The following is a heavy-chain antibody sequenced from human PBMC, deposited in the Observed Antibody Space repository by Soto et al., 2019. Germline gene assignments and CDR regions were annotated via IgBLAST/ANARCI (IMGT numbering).Heavy chain of an antibody. CDR1: GGSISSGGYY. J-gene: IGHJ4*02. CDR3: ARVRPKGVYYFAY. Sequence: QVQLQESGPGLVKPSQTLSLTCTVSGGSISSGGYYWSWIRQHPGKGLEWIGYIYYSGSTYYHPSLKSRVTISVEKSKNQSSLKLRSVTGADTAVYYCARVRPKGVYYFAYWGQRTLVTVSS. V-gene: IGHV4-31*03. CDR2: IYYSGST.